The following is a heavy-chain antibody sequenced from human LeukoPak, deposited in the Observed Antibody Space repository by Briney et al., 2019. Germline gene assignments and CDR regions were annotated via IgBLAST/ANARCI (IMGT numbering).Heavy chain of an antibody. CDR2: ISWDSQTR. V-gene: IGHV3-9*01. CDR1: GITFDDYA. CDR3: AKDTEQCLVHVYS. Sequence: GRSLRLPCVGSGITFDDYALHWVRQAPGKGLEWVAGISWDSQTRDYAYSVRGRFTISRDNAKNSLYLQMESLTTDDTAFYYCAKDTEQCLVHVYSWGQGTRVTVSS. D-gene: IGHD6-19*01. J-gene: IGHJ4*02.